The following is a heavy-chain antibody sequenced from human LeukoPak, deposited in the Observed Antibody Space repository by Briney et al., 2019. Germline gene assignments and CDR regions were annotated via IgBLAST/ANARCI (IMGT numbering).Heavy chain of an antibody. CDR2: INPSGGST. Sequence: ASVTVSFKASGYTFTIYYMHWVRQAPGQGLEWMGIINPSGGSTSYAQKFQGRVTMTRDTSTSTVYMELSSLRSEDTAVYYCARDGGISSSWYGWHYWGQGTLVTVSS. J-gene: IGHJ4*02. CDR3: ARDGGISSSWYGWHY. CDR1: GYTFTIYY. V-gene: IGHV1-46*01. D-gene: IGHD6-13*01.